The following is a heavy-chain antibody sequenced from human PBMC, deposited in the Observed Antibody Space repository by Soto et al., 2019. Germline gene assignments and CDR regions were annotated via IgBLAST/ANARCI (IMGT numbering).Heavy chain of an antibody. Sequence: QVQLVQSGAEVKKPGASVKVSCKTSGYIFSNYGITWVRQAPGQGLEWMGGISAYSGDTNYAQKFRGRVTVTADTSTGTADMELRSLTSDDTAMYYWARDTSGLRVVVNDDYWGPGTLVTVSS. D-gene: IGHD2-21*01. CDR1: GYIFSNYG. CDR2: ISAYSGDT. J-gene: IGHJ4*02. V-gene: IGHV1-18*01. CDR3: ARDTSGLRVVVNDDY.